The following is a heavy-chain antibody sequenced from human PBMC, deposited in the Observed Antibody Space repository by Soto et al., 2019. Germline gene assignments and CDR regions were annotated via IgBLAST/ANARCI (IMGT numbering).Heavy chain of an antibody. CDR3: AKERGFSSAPVDY. J-gene: IGHJ4*02. D-gene: IGHD3-10*01. CDR2: ISGSGGST. V-gene: IGHV3-23*01. CDR1: GFTFSSYA. Sequence: PGGSLRLSCAPSGFTFSSYAMGWVRQAPGKGLEWVSAISGSGGSTYYADSVKGRFTISRDNSKNTLYLQMNSLRAEVTAVYYCAKERGFSSAPVDYWGQGTLVTVSS.